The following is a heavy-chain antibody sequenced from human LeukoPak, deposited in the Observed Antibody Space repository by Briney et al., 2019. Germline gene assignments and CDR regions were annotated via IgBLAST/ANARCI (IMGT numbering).Heavy chain of an antibody. CDR1: GFTVSDNY. D-gene: IGHD1-26*01. Sequence: GGSLRLSCAASGFTVSDNYMSWVRQAPGKGLEWVSAISGSGGSTYYADSVKGRFTISRDNSKNTLYLQMNSLRAEDTAVYYCARELGDDRGSYPGYWGQGTLVTVSS. J-gene: IGHJ4*02. CDR2: ISGSGGST. V-gene: IGHV3-53*01. CDR3: ARELGDDRGSYPGY.